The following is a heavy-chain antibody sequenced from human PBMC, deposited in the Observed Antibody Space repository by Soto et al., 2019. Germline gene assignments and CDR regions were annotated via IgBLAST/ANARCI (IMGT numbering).Heavy chain of an antibody. CDR1: GFTVRSYA. CDR3: AKDRAYGSGAYNAGGFDC. V-gene: IGHV3-23*01. Sequence: EVQLLESGGGLVQPGGSLRLSCAASGFTVRSYAMNWVRQAPGEGLEWVSTISGSGVSTYYADSVKGQFTISRDNANNTRYLQRNSLRADDTAVYYWAKDRAYGSGAYNAGGFDCWGQGTLVTVSS. CDR2: ISGSGVST. J-gene: IGHJ4*02. D-gene: IGHD3-10*01.